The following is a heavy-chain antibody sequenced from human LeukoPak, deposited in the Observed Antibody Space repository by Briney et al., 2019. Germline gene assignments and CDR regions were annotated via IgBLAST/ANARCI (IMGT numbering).Heavy chain of an antibody. V-gene: IGHV3-21*01. CDR1: GFTFSSYS. J-gene: IGHJ3*02. CDR2: ISSSSSYI. Sequence: PGGSLRLSCAASGFTFSSYSMNWVRQAPGKGLEWVSSISSSSSYIYYADSVKGRSTISRDNAKNSLYLQMNSLRAEDTAVYYCASSYYYDSSGSDAFDIWGQGTMVTVSS. CDR3: ASSYYYDSSGSDAFDI. D-gene: IGHD3-22*01.